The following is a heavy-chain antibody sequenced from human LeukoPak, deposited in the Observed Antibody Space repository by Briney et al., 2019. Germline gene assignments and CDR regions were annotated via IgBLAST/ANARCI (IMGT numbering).Heavy chain of an antibody. CDR3: ASSPPRRDGYNYVDY. V-gene: IGHV1-46*01. Sequence: ASVKVSCKASGYTFTSYYMHWVRQAPGQGLEWMGIINPSGGSTSYAQKFQGRVTMTRDTSTSTVYMELSSLRSEDTAVYYCASSPPRRDGYNYVDYWGQGTLVTVSS. CDR1: GYTFTSYY. J-gene: IGHJ4*02. CDR2: INPSGGST. D-gene: IGHD5-24*01.